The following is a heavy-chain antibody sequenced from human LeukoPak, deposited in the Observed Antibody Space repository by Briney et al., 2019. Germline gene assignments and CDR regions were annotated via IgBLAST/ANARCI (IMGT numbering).Heavy chain of an antibody. J-gene: IGHJ4*02. V-gene: IGHV3-7*01. Sequence: GGSLRLSCAASGFTFSGYWMSWVRQAPGKGLEWVANINLDGSVRHYVDSARGRFTISRDNAKNSLYLQMNSLRAEDTALYYCATSDDSSGSDWGQGTLVTVTS. CDR3: ATSDDSSGSD. CDR2: INLDGSVR. D-gene: IGHD3-22*01. CDR1: GFTFSGYW.